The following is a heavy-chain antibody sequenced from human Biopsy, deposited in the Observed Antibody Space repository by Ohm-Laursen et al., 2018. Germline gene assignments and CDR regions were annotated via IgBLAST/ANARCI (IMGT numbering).Heavy chain of an antibody. CDR3: ARERDP. Sequence: ASVKVSCNASGYTFTDYYAHSVRQAPGHGLKWMGWIDTINGGARYAQKFQGRVTMTRDTSISTAYMELSRLTSDDTAVYYCARERDPWGQGTLVTVSS. CDR1: GYTFTDYY. J-gene: IGHJ5*02. CDR2: IDTINGGA. V-gene: IGHV1-2*02.